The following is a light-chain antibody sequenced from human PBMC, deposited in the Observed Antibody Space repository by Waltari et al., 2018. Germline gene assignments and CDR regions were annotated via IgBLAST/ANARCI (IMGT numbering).Light chain of an antibody. CDR1: QSLLHTDGKRY. V-gene: IGKV2D-29*01. J-gene: IGKJ4*01. CDR3: MQSIQMPLT. CDR2: EVS. Sequence: DIVMTQTPVSLSVTPGQPASISCKSSQSLLHTDGKRYLYWYLQTTGQPPQLLIHEVSKRFSGVPDRFSGSGSGTDFTLKISRVEAEDVGVYYCMQSIQMPLTFGGGTKVEIK.